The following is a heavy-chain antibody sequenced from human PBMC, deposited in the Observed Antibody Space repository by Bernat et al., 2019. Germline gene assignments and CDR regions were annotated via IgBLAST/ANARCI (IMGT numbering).Heavy chain of an antibody. CDR2: IIPILGIA. CDR3: ARVVDGNRPRWFDP. J-gene: IGHJ5*02. CDR1: GGTFSSYT. Sequence: QVQLVQSGAEVKKPGSSVKVSCKASGGTFSSYTISWVRQAPGQGLEWMGRIIPILGIANYAQKFQGRVTITADKSTSTACMELSSLRSEDTAVYYCARVVDGNRPRWFDPWGQGTLVTVSS. D-gene: IGHD2-15*01. V-gene: IGHV1-69*02.